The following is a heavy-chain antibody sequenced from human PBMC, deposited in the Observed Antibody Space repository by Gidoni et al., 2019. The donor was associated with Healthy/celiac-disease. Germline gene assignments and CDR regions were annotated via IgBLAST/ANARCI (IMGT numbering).Heavy chain of an antibody. J-gene: IGHJ4*02. Sequence: GDNTYYADSVKGRFTISRDNSKNTLYLQVNSLRAEDTAIYYCAKEPHLSPTYYLYYFDYWGQGTLVTVSS. CDR3: AKEPHLSPTYYLYYFDY. D-gene: IGHD3-10*01. V-gene: IGHV3-23*01. CDR2: GDNT.